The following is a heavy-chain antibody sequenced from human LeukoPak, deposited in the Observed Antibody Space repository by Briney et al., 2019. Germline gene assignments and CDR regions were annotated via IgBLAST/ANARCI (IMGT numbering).Heavy chain of an antibody. D-gene: IGHD2-2*01. Sequence: GASVKVSCKASGYTFTGYYMHWVRQAPGQGLEWMGWINPNSGGTNYAQKFQGRVTMTRDTSISTAYMELSRLRSDDTAVYYCARDLGYCSSTSCPHWFDPWGQGTLVTVSS. CDR1: GYTFTGYY. CDR3: ARDLGYCSSTSCPHWFDP. CDR2: INPNSGGT. J-gene: IGHJ5*02. V-gene: IGHV1-2*02.